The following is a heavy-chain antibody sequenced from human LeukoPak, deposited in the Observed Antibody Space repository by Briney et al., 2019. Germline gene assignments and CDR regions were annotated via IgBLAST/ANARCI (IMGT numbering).Heavy chain of an antibody. Sequence: GGSLRLSCAVSGITLSNYGMSWVRQAPGKGLEWVAGISGSGGATNYADSVRGRFTISRDNAKNTVYLQMSSLRAEDTAVYYCAQKTPGTHPFDYWGQGTLVTVSS. CDR3: AQKTPGTHPFDY. CDR1: GITLSNYG. J-gene: IGHJ4*02. D-gene: IGHD6-13*01. V-gene: IGHV3-23*01. CDR2: ISGSGGAT.